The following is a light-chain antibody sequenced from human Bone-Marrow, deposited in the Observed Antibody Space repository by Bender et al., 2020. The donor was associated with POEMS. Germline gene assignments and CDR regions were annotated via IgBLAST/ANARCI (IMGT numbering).Light chain of an antibody. J-gene: IGLJ2*01. Sequence: QSALTQPASVSGSPGQSITISCTGTSSDVGTYNLVSWYQQHPGKAPKLMLYEVSKRPSGVPDRFSGSKSGNTASLTVSGLQAEDDADYFCSSFAGSNSLVFGGGTKLTVL. CDR3: SSFAGSNSLV. CDR2: EVS. V-gene: IGLV2-23*02. CDR1: SSDVGTYNL.